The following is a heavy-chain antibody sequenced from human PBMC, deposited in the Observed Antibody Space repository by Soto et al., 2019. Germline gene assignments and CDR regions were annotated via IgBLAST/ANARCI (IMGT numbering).Heavy chain of an antibody. J-gene: IGHJ4*02. CDR2: VGGGGENT. Sequence: EVQLLESGGGLVQPGGSLRLSCAASGFTFSSYSMNWVRQAPGKGLEWVATVGGGGENTFYADSVKGRFTISRDDSQNTRYLQMNGLGAEDTAVYFWAKGDSVSGRPPPLINYGGKGPLVPVSS. CDR3: AKGDSVSGRPPPLINY. CDR1: GFTFSSYS. V-gene: IGHV3-23*01. D-gene: IGHD3-10*01.